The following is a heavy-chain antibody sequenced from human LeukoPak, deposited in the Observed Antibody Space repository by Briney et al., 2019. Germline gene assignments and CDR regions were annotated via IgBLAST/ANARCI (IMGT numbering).Heavy chain of an antibody. CDR3: ARHYYDSSGYYYSSKDYFDS. CDR1: GDSIRSYY. D-gene: IGHD3-22*01. J-gene: IGHJ4*02. Sequence: SETLSLTCTVSGDSIRSYYWSWIRQAPGNGLEWIGYIYFTGSTNYNPSLKSRVTIAADTSENQFSLKLSSVTAADMAVYYCARHYYDSSGYYYSSKDYFDSWGQGSLVTVSS. V-gene: IGHV4-59*08. CDR2: IYFTGST.